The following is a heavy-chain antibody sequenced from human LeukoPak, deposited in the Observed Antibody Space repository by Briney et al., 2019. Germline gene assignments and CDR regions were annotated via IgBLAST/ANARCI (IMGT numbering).Heavy chain of an antibody. CDR2: ISGSGGST. J-gene: IGHJ4*02. D-gene: IGHD5-12*01. V-gene: IGHV3-23*01. Sequence: GGSLGLSCAASGFTFSSYAMSWVRQAPGKELECVSPISGSGGSTYYADSVKGRFTISRDNSKNTLYLQMNSLRAEDTAVYYCAKTTSGLIVATMPLDYWGQGTLVTVSS. CDR1: GFTFSSYA. CDR3: AKTTSGLIVATMPLDY.